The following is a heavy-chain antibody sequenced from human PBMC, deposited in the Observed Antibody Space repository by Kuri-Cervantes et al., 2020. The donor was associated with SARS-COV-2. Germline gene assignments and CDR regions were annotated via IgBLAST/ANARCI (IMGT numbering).Heavy chain of an antibody. J-gene: IGHJ3*02. D-gene: IGHD3-3*01. Sequence: SETLSLTCTVSGGSISSGGYYWSWIRQPPGKGLEWIGYIYYSGSTYYNPSLKSRVTISVDTSKNQFSLKLSSVTAADTAVYYCARSVTKDFWSGVDIWGQGTMVTVSS. CDR1: GGSISSGGYY. CDR3: ARSVTKDFWSGVDI. CDR2: IYYSGST. V-gene: IGHV4-30-2*03.